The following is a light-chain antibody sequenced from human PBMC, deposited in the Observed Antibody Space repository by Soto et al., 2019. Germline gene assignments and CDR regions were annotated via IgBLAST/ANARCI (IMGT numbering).Light chain of an antibody. J-gene: IGLJ1*01. CDR3: SSYTTTNTLV. Sequence: QSALTQPASVSGSPGQSITISCTGTSSDVGYYDYVSWYQQHPGKAPKLMIYDVSNRASGASDRFSGSKSGNTASLTISGLQADDEAEYYCSSYTTTNTLVFGPGTKLTVL. CDR2: DVS. V-gene: IGLV2-14*03. CDR1: SSDVGYYDY.